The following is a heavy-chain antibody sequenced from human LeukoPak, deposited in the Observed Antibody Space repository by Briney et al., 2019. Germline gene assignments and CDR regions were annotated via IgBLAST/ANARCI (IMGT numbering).Heavy chain of an antibody. CDR1: GFTFSSYS. V-gene: IGHV3-48*04. J-gene: IGHJ4*02. Sequence: GGSLRLSCAASGFTFSSYSMNWVRQAPGEGLEWVSYISSSSSTIYYADSVKGRFTISRDNAKNSLYLQMNSLRAEDTALYYCARGGYSYGYQRGFFDYWGQGTLVTVSS. CDR2: ISSSSSTI. CDR3: ARGGYSYGYQRGFFDY. D-gene: IGHD5-18*01.